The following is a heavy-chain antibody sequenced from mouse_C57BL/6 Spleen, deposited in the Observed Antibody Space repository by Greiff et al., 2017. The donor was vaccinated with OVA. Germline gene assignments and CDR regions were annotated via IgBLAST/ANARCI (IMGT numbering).Heavy chain of an antibody. CDR3: ARNTVVATGVDY. Sequence: QVQLQQPGAELVRPGTSVKLSCKASGYTFTSYWMHWVKQRPGQGLEWIGVIDPSDSYTNYNQKFKGKATLTVDTSSTTAYMPLSSLTSEDSAVYCCARNTVVATGVDYWGQGTTLTVSS. CDR2: IDPSDSYT. V-gene: IGHV1-59*01. CDR1: GYTFTSYW. D-gene: IGHD1-1*01. J-gene: IGHJ2*01.